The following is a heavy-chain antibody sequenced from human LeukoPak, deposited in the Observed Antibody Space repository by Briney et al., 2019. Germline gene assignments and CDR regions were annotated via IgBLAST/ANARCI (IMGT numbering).Heavy chain of an antibody. J-gene: IGHJ5*02. D-gene: IGHD3-10*01. CDR1: GGSISSYY. V-gene: IGHV4-4*07. CDR3: ARDSGTTGEVKFDP. Sequence: SETLSLTCPVSGGSISSYYWSWIRQPAGKGLEWIGRIYTSGSITYNPSLKSRVSMSVDTSKNQFSLKLSSVTAADTAVYCCARDSGTTGEVKFDPWGQGTLVTVSS. CDR2: IYTSGSI.